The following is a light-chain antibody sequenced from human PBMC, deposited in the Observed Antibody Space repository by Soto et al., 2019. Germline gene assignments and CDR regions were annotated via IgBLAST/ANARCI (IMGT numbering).Light chain of an antibody. Sequence: DIQMTQSPSTLSASVGDRVTITCRASQSISTRLAWYQQKPGKATNLLMYKAYSLESGVPSRFSGSGSGTEFTLTISSLQPDDFANYYCQQYNSYPLTFGGGTKV. CDR1: QSISTR. CDR2: KAY. CDR3: QQYNSYPLT. V-gene: IGKV1-5*03. J-gene: IGKJ4*01.